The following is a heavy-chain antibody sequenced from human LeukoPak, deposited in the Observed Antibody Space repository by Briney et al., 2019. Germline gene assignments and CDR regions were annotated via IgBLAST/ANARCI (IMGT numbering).Heavy chain of an antibody. CDR1: GGSISSHY. Sequence: SETLSLTCTVSGGSISSHYWSWIRQPPGKGLEWIGYIYYSGSTNYNPSLKSRVTISVDTSKNQFSLKLSSVTAADTAVYYCARERDYSNYERHLFDSWGQGTLVTVSS. V-gene: IGHV4-59*11. J-gene: IGHJ4*02. CDR2: IYYSGST. CDR3: ARERDYSNYERHLFDS. D-gene: IGHD4-11*01.